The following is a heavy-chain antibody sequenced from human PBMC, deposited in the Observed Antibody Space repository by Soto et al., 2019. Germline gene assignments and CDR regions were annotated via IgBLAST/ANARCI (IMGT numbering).Heavy chain of an antibody. CDR2: ITPYNGNA. D-gene: IGHD3-10*02. Sequence: ASVKVSCKTSGYTFTNYDVTWVRQAPGRGLEWVGWITPYNGNAHYAPHLQGRITLATDTSTNTAYLDLTNLISDDTAMYYCARVVPGAVPWFDSWGQGTPVTVS. CDR3: ARVVPGAVPWFDS. J-gene: IGHJ5*01. V-gene: IGHV1-18*04. CDR1: GYTFTNYD.